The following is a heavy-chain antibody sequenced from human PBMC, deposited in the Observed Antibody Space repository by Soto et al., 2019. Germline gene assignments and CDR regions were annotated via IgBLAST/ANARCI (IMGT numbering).Heavy chain of an antibody. CDR3: ARDRGYADAFDI. J-gene: IGHJ3*02. Sequence: SQTRSLTWTVAGGSISSGGYYCSWILQHPEKGLEWIGYIYYSGSTSYNPSLKSRVTISVDTSKNQCSLRMNSVTAADTAVYFCARDRGYADAFDIWGQGTMVTVSS. CDR1: GGSISSGGYY. CDR2: IYYSGST. V-gene: IGHV4-31*02. D-gene: IGHD5-12*01.